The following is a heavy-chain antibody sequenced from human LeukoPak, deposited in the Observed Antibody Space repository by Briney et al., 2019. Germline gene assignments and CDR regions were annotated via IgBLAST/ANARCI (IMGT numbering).Heavy chain of an antibody. Sequence: GASVKVSCKASGYTFTGYYMHWVRQAPGQGLGWMGWINPNSGDTIYAQKFQGRVTMTRDTSISTAYMELRRLRSDDTAVYYCAREEGFCRSTSCSAPFDYWGQGTLVIVSS. CDR3: AREEGFCRSTSCSAPFDY. J-gene: IGHJ4*02. CDR2: INPNSGDT. D-gene: IGHD2-2*01. V-gene: IGHV1-2*02. CDR1: GYTFTGYY.